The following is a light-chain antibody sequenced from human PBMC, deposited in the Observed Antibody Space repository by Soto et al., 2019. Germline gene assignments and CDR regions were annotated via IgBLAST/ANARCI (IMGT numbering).Light chain of an antibody. V-gene: IGKV3-15*01. CDR1: QNIASD. Sequence: ETVMTQSPAALPVSPGESATLSCRASQNIASDLAWYQQKPGQPPRLLIFGASTRASTIPARFIGSRSGTEFTLTISSLQSEDFAVYYCQQYNSWPRTFGRGTRVEI. J-gene: IGKJ1*01. CDR2: GAS. CDR3: QQYNSWPRT.